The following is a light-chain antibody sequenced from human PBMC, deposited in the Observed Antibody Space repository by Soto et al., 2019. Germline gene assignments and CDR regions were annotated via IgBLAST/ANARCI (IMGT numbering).Light chain of an antibody. J-gene: IGKJ1*01. V-gene: IGKV3-20*01. CDR2: GAS. CDR1: QSVSSSY. CDR3: QQYGSSRWT. Sequence: EIVLTQSPGTLSLSPGERATLSCRASQSVSSSYLAGYQQKPGQAPRLLIYGASSRATGIPDRFSGSGSGTDFTLTISRLEPEDFAVYYCQQYGSSRWTVGQGTKVEIK.